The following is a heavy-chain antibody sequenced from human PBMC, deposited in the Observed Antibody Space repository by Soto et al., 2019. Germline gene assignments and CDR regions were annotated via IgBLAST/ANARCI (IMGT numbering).Heavy chain of an antibody. D-gene: IGHD2-15*01. Sequence: SPTLSLTCAISGDSVSSNSAAWTWIRQSPSRGLEWLGRTYYRSKWYNDYAVSVKSRITINPDTSKNQFSLQLNSVTPEDTAVYYCAREAVVVAASRLNWFDPGGQGTLGTVSS. CDR2: TYYRSKWYN. J-gene: IGHJ5*02. V-gene: IGHV6-1*01. CDR1: GDSVSSNSAA. CDR3: AREAVVVAASRLNWFDP.